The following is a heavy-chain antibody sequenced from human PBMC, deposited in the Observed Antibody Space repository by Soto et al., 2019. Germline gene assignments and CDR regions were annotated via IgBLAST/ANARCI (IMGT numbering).Heavy chain of an antibody. CDR2: IFGADET. J-gene: IGHJ4*02. V-gene: IGHV3-53*02. D-gene: IGHD3-16*01. Sequence: EVQLVETGGDLIQPGGSLRLSCAASGFSVTASNMNWVRQAPGKGLEWVSVIFGADETYYADSVRGRFTISRDNSKNTVYLQMDRLGTEDTALYYCARGGFDWGQGTLVTVSS. CDR1: GFSVTASN. CDR3: ARGGFD.